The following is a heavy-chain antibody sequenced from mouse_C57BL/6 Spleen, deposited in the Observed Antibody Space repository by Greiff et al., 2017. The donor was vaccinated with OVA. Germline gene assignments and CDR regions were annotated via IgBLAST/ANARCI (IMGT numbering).Heavy chain of an antibody. CDR1: GYTFTSYW. Sequence: QVQLKQPGAELVKPGASVKLSCKASGYTFTSYWMHWVKQRPGQGLEWIGMIHPNSGSTNYNEKFKSTATLTVDKASRPAYMQLSSLTSEDSAVYYCARGGTEDYFDYWGQGTTLTVSS. D-gene: IGHD3-3*01. V-gene: IGHV1-64*01. CDR2: IHPNSGST. J-gene: IGHJ2*01. CDR3: ARGGTEDYFDY.